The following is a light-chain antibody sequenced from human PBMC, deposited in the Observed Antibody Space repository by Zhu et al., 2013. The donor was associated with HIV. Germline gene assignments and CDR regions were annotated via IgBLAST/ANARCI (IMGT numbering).Light chain of an antibody. CDR3: QQYDNLPYS. V-gene: IGKV3-11*01. CDR1: QTIGSY. Sequence: EIVLTQSPATLSLSPGERATLSCGASQTIGSYLAWYQQKPGQAPRLLIYDASNRATGIPARFSGSGSGTDFTLTISSLEPEDIATYYCQQYDNLPYSFGQGTKLEIK. CDR2: DAS. J-gene: IGKJ2*03.